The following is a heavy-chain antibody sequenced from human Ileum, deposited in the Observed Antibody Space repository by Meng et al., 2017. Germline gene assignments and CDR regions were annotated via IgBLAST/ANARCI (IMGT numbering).Heavy chain of an antibody. CDR3: ASDCSGGGCFDP. CDR1: GGAFSSSA. J-gene: IGHJ5*02. V-gene: IGHV1-69*10. D-gene: IGHD2-15*01. CDR2: IIPILNAS. Sequence: QVQLVQSGAEVKYPGSSVTVSCNASGGAFSSSAIGWLRQAPGRGLEWMGGIIPILNASTYAQNFRGRVTLSADMATTTVYMELSSLTYDDTAVYFCASDCSGGGCFDPWGQGTLVTVSS.